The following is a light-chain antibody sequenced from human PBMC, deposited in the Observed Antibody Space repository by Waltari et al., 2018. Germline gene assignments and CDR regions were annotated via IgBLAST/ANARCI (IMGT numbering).Light chain of an antibody. CDR2: EVS. CDR1: DSDVGAYNF. J-gene: IGLJ1*01. Sequence: QSALTQPASVPGSPGQSITISCTGTDSDVGAYNFVSWYRQHPGKAPHLIIYEVSERPPGISDRVSGSKSDNTASLTISGLQADDEAVYYCSSYTTSNAPGVFGTGTKVTVL. V-gene: IGLV2-14*01. CDR3: SSYTTSNAPGV.